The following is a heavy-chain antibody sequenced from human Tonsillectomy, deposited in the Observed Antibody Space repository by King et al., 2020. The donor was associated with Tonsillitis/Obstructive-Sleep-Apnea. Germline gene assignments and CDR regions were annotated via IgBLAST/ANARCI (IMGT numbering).Heavy chain of an antibody. CDR2: IDPSDSYT. Sequence: QLVQSGAEVKKPGESLRISCKGSGYSFTSYWISWVRQMPGQGLEWMGRIDPSDSYTNYSPSFQGHVTISAEKSISTAYLQWSSLNASGTAMYYCAGNPGMAVATTQDFYYYGMDVWGRGTTVTVSS. J-gene: IGHJ6*02. CDR1: GYSFTSYW. V-gene: IGHV5-10-1*03. D-gene: IGHD6-19*01. CDR3: AGNPGMAVATTQDFYYYGMDV.